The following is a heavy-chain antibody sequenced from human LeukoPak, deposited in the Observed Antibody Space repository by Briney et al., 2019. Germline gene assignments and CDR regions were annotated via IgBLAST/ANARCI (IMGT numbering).Heavy chain of an antibody. V-gene: IGHV4-61*01. CDR3: ARARVRSEYGSGGSCYPITPWDY. CDR1: GGSVSSGSYY. Sequence: SETLSLTCTVSGGSVSSGSYYWSWIRQPPGKGLEWIGYIYYSGSTNYNPSLKRRVTISVDTSKNQFSLKLSSVTAADTAVYYCARARVRSEYGSGGSCYPITPWDYWGQGTLVTVSS. J-gene: IGHJ4*02. CDR2: IYYSGST. D-gene: IGHD2-15*01.